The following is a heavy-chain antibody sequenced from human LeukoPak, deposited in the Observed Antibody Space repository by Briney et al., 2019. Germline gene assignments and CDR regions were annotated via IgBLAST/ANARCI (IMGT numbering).Heavy chain of an antibody. CDR3: AKASTRITMFGVSSPFDI. D-gene: IGHD3-10*02. J-gene: IGHJ3*02. CDR1: GFTFSSYG. V-gene: IGHV3-23*01. Sequence: GGSLRLSCAASGFTFSSYGMSWVRQAPGKGLEWVSAISGSGGSTYYADSVKGRFTISRDNSKNTLYLQMNSLRAEDTAVYYCAKASTRITMFGVSSPFDIWGQGTMVTVSS. CDR2: ISGSGGST.